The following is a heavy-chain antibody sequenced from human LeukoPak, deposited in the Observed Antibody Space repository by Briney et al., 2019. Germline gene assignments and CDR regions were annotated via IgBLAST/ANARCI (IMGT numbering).Heavy chain of an antibody. D-gene: IGHD1-26*01. CDR1: GGSFSGYY. V-gene: IGHV4-34*01. CDR3: ARLPRGSYPYYYMDV. CDR2: INHSGST. J-gene: IGHJ6*03. Sequence: SETLSLTCAVYGGSFSGYYWSWIRQPPGKGLEWIGEINHSGSTNYNPSLKSRVTISVDTSKNQFSLKLTSVTAADTAVYYCARLPRGSYPYYYMDVWGKGTTVTVSS.